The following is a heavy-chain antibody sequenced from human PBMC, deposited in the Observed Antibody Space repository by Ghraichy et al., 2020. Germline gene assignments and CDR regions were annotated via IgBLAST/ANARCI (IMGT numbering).Heavy chain of an antibody. CDR1: GFTFSSYA. CDR3: AKKGVTAIVSVYYFDY. V-gene: IGHV3-23*01. CDR2: ISGSGGST. J-gene: IGHJ4*02. D-gene: IGHD2-21*02. Sequence: GGSLRLSCAASGFTFSSYAMSWVRQAPGKGLERVSAISGSGGSTFYADSVKGRFTISRDNSKNTLYLQMNSLRAEDTAIYYCAKKGVTAIVSVYYFDYWGQGTLVTVSS.